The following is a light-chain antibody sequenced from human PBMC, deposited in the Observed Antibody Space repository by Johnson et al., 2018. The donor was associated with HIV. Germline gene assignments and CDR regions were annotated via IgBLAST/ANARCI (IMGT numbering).Light chain of an antibody. J-gene: IGLJ1*01. Sequence: QSVLSQPPSVSAAPGQKVTISCSGSSSTIGNNYVSWYQVLPGTAPKLLIYKNNQRPSGIPDRFSGSKSGTSATLGITGLQTGDEADYYCGTWDSSLSAYNYVFGTGTKVTVL. V-gene: IGLV1-51*02. CDR2: KNN. CDR1: SSTIGNNY. CDR3: GTWDSSLSAYNYV.